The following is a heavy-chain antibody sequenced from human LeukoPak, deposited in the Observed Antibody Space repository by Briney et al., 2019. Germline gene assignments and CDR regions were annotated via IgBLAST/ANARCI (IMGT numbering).Heavy chain of an antibody. CDR1: GFTFSSYV. V-gene: IGHV3-30*18. CDR2: ISYDGSKK. D-gene: IGHD3-10*02. CDR3: AELGITMIGGV. J-gene: IGHJ6*04. Sequence: GGSLRLSCAASGFTFSSYVMHWVRQAPGKGLEWVAVISYDGSKKYYADSVRGRFTISRDNAKNSLYLQMNSLRAEDTAVYYCAELGITMIGGVWGKGTTVTISS.